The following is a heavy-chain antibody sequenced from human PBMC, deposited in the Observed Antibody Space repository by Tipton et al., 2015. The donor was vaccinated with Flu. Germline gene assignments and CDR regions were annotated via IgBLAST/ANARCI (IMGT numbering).Heavy chain of an antibody. V-gene: IGHV4-34*01. J-gene: IGHJ5*02. CDR2: INHSGTT. CDR1: GGFFSGYY. Sequence: TLSLTCAVYGGFFSGYYWSWTRQPPGEGLEWIGEINHSGTTHYKPSLKSRLTISVDASKNQFSLRLNSVTAADTAVYYCARRSGTWNNAGFDPWGQGTLVTVSS. CDR3: ARRSGTWNNAGFDP. D-gene: IGHD1/OR15-1a*01.